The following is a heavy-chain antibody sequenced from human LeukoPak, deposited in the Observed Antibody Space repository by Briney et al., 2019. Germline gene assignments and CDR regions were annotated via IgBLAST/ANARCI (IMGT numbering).Heavy chain of an antibody. CDR3: ARDSPGAGYSGYDSFFWFDP. Sequence: SETLSLTCTVSGGSISSYYWSWIRQPAGKGLEWIGRIYTSGSTNYNPSLKSRVTMSVDTSKNQFSLKLSSVTAADTAVYYCARDSPGAGYSGYDSFFWFDPWCQGTLVTVSS. CDR1: GGSISSYY. J-gene: IGHJ5*02. CDR2: IYTSGST. D-gene: IGHD5-12*01. V-gene: IGHV4-4*07.